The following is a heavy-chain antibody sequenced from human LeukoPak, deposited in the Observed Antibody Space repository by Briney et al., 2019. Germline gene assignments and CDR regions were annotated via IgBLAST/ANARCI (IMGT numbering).Heavy chain of an antibody. CDR2: ICGTGSST. D-gene: IGHD3-22*01. CDR3: ARVVWGSGLLRSFDY. Sequence: GGSLRLSCAASGFTLSSYGMHWVRQAPGKGLEWVSGICGTGSSTYYADSVKGRFTISRDNSKNTLYLQMNSLRAEDTAVYYCARVVWGSGLLRSFDYWGQGTLVTVSS. CDR1: GFTLSSYG. V-gene: IGHV3-NL1*01. J-gene: IGHJ4*02.